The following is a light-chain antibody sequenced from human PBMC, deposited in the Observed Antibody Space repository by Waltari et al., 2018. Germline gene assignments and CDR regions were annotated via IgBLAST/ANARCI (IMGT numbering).Light chain of an antibody. CDR3: AAWDDSLNGVV. Sequence: PGQRVTISCSGSSSNIGSNTVNWYQQLPGTAPKLLIYSNNQRPSGVPDRFSGSKSDTSASLAISGLQSEDEADYYCAAWDDSLNGVVFGGGTKLTVL. CDR1: SSNIGSNT. CDR2: SNN. J-gene: IGLJ2*01. V-gene: IGLV1-44*01.